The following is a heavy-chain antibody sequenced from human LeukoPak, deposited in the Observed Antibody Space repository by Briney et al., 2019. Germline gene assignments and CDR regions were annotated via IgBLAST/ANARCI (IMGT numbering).Heavy chain of an antibody. Sequence: SETLSLTCTVSGGSISSGSYYWSWIRQPAGKGLEWIGRIYTSGSTNYNPSLKSRVTISVDTSKNQFSLKLSSVTAADTAVYYCARENRDYDILTGYSSFDYWGQGTLVTVSS. J-gene: IGHJ4*02. CDR3: ARENRDYDILTGYSSFDY. CDR1: GGSISSGSYY. D-gene: IGHD3-9*01. CDR2: IYTSGST. V-gene: IGHV4-61*02.